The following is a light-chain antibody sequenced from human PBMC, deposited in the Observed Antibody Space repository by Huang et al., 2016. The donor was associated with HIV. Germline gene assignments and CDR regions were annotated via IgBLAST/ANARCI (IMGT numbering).Light chain of an antibody. CDR2: DAS. Sequence: DIQMAQSPSSLSASVGDRVTITCQASQDISNYLNWYQQKPGTAPKLLIYDASNLETGVPSRFSGSGSGADFTFTISSLQPKDIATYYCQHYDNLPLTFGGGTKVEIK. CDR3: QHYDNLPLT. CDR1: QDISNY. V-gene: IGKV1-33*01. J-gene: IGKJ4*01.